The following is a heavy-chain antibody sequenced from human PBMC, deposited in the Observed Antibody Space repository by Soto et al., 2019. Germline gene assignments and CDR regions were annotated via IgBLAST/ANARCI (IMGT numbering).Heavy chain of an antibody. V-gene: IGHV4-31*11. CDR2: IYYSGST. D-gene: IGHD6-6*01. Sequence: PSETLSLTCAVSGGSISSGGYYWSWIRQHPGKGLEWIGYIYYSGSTYYNPSLKSRVTISVDTSKNQFSLKLSSVTAADTAVYYCARARYSSSDDNWFDPWGQGTRVTVS. CDR1: GGSISSGGYY. CDR3: ARARYSSSDDNWFDP. J-gene: IGHJ5*02.